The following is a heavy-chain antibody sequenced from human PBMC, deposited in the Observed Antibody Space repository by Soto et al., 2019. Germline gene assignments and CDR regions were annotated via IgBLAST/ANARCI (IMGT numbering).Heavy chain of an antibody. CDR2: INGDGSNT. CDR3: ARVCTGGSCYQFDS. V-gene: IGHV3-74*01. Sequence: GGSLRLSCAASGFTFSSYWMHWVRQAPGKGLVWVSRINGDGSNTNYADSVKGRFTISRDNAKNTLYLQMNSLRADDTAVYYCARVCTGGSCYQFDSWGEGTLVTVSS. J-gene: IGHJ4*02. CDR1: GFTFSSYW. D-gene: IGHD2-15*01.